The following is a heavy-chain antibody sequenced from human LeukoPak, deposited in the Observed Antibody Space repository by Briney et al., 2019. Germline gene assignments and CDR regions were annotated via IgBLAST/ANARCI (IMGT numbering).Heavy chain of an antibody. V-gene: IGHV4-61*02. J-gene: IGHJ5*02. CDR3: ARGWGSTSSNYFDP. D-gene: IGHD2-2*01. CDR1: GDSITRGNFY. Sequence: SQTLSLTCTVSGDSITRGNFYWTWIRQPAGKGLESIGRIYGSGSTNYSPSLRSRVTMSIDTSKNQFSLKLNSVTAADTAVYYCARGWGSTSSNYFDPWGQGILVTVSS. CDR2: IYGSGST.